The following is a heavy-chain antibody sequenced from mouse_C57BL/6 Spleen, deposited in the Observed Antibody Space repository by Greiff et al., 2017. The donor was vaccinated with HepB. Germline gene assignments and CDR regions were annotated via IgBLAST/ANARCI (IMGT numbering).Heavy chain of an antibody. CDR1: GFTFTDYY. D-gene: IGHD5-1*01. V-gene: IGHV7-3*01. CDR3: ARYVPVFDY. CDR2: IRNKANGYTT. Sequence: EVQLVESGGGLVQPGGSLSLSCAASGFTFTDYYMSWVRQPPGKALEWVGFIRNKANGYTTEYSASVKGRFTISRDNSQSILYLQMNALRAEDSATYYCARYVPVFDYWGPGTTLTVSS. J-gene: IGHJ2*01.